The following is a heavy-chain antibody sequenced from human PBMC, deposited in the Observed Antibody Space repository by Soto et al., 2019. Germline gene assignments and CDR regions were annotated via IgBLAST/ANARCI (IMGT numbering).Heavy chain of an antibody. CDR1: GYSFTSYW. J-gene: IGHJ6*02. CDR2: IYPGDSDT. CDR3: ARHLGYCSSTSCSTGRYYYYGMDV. D-gene: IGHD2-2*01. Sequence: PGESLKISCKGSGYSFTSYWIGWVRQMPGKGLEWMGIIYPGDSDTRYSPSFQGQVTISADKSISTAYLQWSSLKASDTAMYYCARHLGYCSSTSCSTGRYYYYGMDVWGQGTTVTVSS. V-gene: IGHV5-51*01.